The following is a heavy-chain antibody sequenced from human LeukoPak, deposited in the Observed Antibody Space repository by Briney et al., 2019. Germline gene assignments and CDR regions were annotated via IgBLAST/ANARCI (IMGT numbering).Heavy chain of an antibody. D-gene: IGHD2-2*01. V-gene: IGHV4-4*09. Sequence: PSETLSLTCTVSGGSISSYYWSWIRLPPGKGLEWIGYIYTSGSTNYNPSLKSRVTISVDTSKNQFSLKLSSVTAADTAVYYCARWDAYCSSTSCYGNWFDPWGQGTLVTVSS. CDR3: ARWDAYCSSTSCYGNWFDP. CDR2: IYTSGST. J-gene: IGHJ5*02. CDR1: GGSISSYY.